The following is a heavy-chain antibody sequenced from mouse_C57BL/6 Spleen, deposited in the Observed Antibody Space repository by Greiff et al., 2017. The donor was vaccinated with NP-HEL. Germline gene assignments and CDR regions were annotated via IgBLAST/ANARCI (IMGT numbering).Heavy chain of an antibody. J-gene: IGHJ1*03. V-gene: IGHV5-17*01. Sequence: EVQVVESGGGLVKPGGSLKLSCAASGFTFSDYGMHWVRQAPEKGLEWVAYISSGSSTIYYADTVKGRFTISRDNAKSTLFLQMTSLRSEDTAMYYCARATAGWYFEVWGTGTTGTVSS. CDR2: ISSGSSTI. CDR1: GFTFSDYG. CDR3: ARATAGWYFEV.